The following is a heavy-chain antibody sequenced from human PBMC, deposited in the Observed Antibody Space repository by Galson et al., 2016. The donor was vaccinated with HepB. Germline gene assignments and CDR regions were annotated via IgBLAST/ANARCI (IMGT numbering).Heavy chain of an antibody. D-gene: IGHD2-8*02. Sequence: SLRLSCAASGFTFTSYSMTWVRQAPGKGLEWVGNINRDGSETNYVDSVKGRFTISRDNATNSLFLQRNSVRGGDTAVTYCTRGTLVGYWGQGTLVIVSS. CDR1: GFTFTSYS. CDR2: INRDGSET. V-gene: IGHV3-7*01. J-gene: IGHJ4*02. CDR3: TRGTLVGY.